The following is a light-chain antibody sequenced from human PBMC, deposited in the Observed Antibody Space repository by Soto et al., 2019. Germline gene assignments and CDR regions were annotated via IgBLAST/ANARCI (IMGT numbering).Light chain of an antibody. CDR3: QQYGLPPTP. V-gene: IGKV3-20*01. CDR1: QSVRSNY. Sequence: EIVLTQSPGTLSLSPGERATLSCRASQSVRSNYLAWYQQKPGQAPRLLIYAASSRATGIPDRFGGSGSGTDFTLDISRLEPEDFAVYYCQQYGLPPTPFGQGTRLEI. J-gene: IGKJ5*01. CDR2: AAS.